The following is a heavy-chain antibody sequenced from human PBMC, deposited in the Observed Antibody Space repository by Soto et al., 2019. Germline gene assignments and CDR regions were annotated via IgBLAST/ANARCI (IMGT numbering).Heavy chain of an antibody. Sequence: GGSLRLSCAASGFIFSDYGMSWIRQAPGKGLEWVSNIGSRSSHTNYADSVKGRFTISRDNAKNSLYLQMNSLRAEDTAAYYCAKEGDLHDFWSGYGLDVWGQGTTVTVSS. V-gene: IGHV3-11*05. CDR3: AKEGDLHDFWSGYGLDV. D-gene: IGHD3-3*01. CDR1: GFIFSDYG. CDR2: IGSRSSHT. J-gene: IGHJ6*02.